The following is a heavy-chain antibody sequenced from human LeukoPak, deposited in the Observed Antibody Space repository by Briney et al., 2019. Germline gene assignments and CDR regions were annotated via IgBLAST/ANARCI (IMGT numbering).Heavy chain of an antibody. Sequence: ASVKVSCKASGGTFTSYDINWVRQATGQGLEWMGWMNPNSGNTGYAQKFQGRVTITRNTSISTAYMELSSLRSEDTAVYYCARRSGYYYYYYYMDVWGKGTTITVSS. CDR1: GGTFTSYD. CDR3: ARRSGYYYYYYYMDV. CDR2: MNPNSGNT. V-gene: IGHV1-8*03. D-gene: IGHD3-3*01. J-gene: IGHJ6*03.